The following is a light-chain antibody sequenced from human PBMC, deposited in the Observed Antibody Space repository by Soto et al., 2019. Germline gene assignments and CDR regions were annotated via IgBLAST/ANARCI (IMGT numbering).Light chain of an antibody. CDR1: QSFRGL. V-gene: IGKV3-11*01. CDR3: QQRHMWPIT. Sequence: FVLTQSPVTLSLSPGERATLSCRASQSFRGLLAWYQQKPGQAPRLLIYDAYNRATGIPPRFRGSGSGTDFTLTISSLEPEDSAVYYCQQRHMWPITFGQGTRLEI. J-gene: IGKJ5*01. CDR2: DAY.